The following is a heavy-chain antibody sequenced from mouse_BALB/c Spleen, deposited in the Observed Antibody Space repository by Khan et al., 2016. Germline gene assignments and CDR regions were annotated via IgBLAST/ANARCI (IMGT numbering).Heavy chain of an antibody. Sequence: QIQLVQSGPELKKPGETVKISCKASGYTFTNYGMNWVKQAPGKGVKWRGWIKTYNGEPTYADDFKRRFAFSLETSTNNAYLQLNNLKNEDTATSFGARSLNGTTSFAAWGQGTLVTVSS. CDR2: IKTYNGEP. CDR3: ARSLNGTTSFAA. D-gene: IGHD2-1*01. V-gene: IGHV9-3-1*01. CDR1: GYTFTNYG. J-gene: IGHJ3*01.